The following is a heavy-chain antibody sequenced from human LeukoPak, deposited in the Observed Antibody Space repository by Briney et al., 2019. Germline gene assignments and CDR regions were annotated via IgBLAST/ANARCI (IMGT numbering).Heavy chain of an antibody. J-gene: IGHJ4*02. CDR2: IYSGGST. V-gene: IGHV3-53*01. D-gene: IGHD3-22*01. CDR1: GFTVSSNY. Sequence: GGSLRLSCAASGFTVSSNYMSWVRQAPGKGLEWVSVIYSGGSTHYADSVKGRFTISRDNSKNTLYLQMNSLRAEDTAVYYCARDPARAMIRYWGQGTLVTVSS. CDR3: ARDPARAMIRY.